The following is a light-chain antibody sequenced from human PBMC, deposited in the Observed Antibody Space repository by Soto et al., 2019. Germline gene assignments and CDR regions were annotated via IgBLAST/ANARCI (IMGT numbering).Light chain of an antibody. CDR3: GSYARSNKWG. CDR1: GSDIGGYNY. J-gene: IGLJ3*02. V-gene: IGLV2-8*01. CDR2: EVN. Sequence: QSVLTQPPSASGSPGQSVTISCTGAGSDIGGYNYVSWFQQHPGKAPKLIVFEVNKRPSGVPDRFSGSKSGNTASLTVSGLQAEDEADYYCGSYARSNKWGFGGGTTLTVL.